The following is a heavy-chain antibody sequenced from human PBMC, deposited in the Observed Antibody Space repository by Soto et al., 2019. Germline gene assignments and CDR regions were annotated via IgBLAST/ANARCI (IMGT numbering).Heavy chain of an antibody. CDR1: GFTFSDFW. J-gene: IGHJ4*02. Sequence: EVPLVESGGDLVQPGGSLRLSCAASGFTFSDFWMSWVRQAPGKGLDWVANIKHDGSEKYYVDSVEGRFTISRDNTKDSLYLQMNSLRAEDTAVYYCARGGSWGPDFWGQGTLVTVSS. D-gene: IGHD2-15*01. CDR2: IKHDGSEK. CDR3: ARGGSWGPDF. V-gene: IGHV3-7*01.